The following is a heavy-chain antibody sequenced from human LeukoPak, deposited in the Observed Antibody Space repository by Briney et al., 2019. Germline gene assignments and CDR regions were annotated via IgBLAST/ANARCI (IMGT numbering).Heavy chain of an antibody. CDR3: AKDLVPSGSYYLLDY. CDR1: GFTFSSYA. J-gene: IGHJ4*02. D-gene: IGHD1-26*01. V-gene: IGHV3-23*01. Sequence: GGSLRLSCAASGFTFSSYAMSWVRQAPGKGLERVSAISGSGGSTYYADSVKGRFTISRDNSKNTLYLQMNSLRAEDTAVYYCAKDLVPSGSYYLLDYWGQGTLVTVSS. CDR2: ISGSGGST.